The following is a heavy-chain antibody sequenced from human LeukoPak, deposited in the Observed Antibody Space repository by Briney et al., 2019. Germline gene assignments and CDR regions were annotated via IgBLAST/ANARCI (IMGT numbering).Heavy chain of an antibody. D-gene: IGHD1-26*01. Sequence: SDTLSLTCTVSGGSISSSTYYWGWIRQPPGKGLEWIGSIYYSGATHYNPSLKSRVTISIDTSKNQFSLRLSSVTAADTAVYYCASPGSGSYYYFDYWGQGTLVTVSS. CDR3: ASPGSGSYYYFDY. V-gene: IGHV4-39*01. J-gene: IGHJ4*02. CDR2: IYYSGAT. CDR1: GGSISSSTYY.